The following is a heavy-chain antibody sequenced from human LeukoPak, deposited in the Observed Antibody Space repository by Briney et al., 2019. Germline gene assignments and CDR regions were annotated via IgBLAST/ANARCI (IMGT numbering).Heavy chain of an antibody. D-gene: IGHD6-19*01. V-gene: IGHV3-23*01. CDR3: AKSSRGWYSGY. Sequence: QSGGSLRLSCAASGLTFSSYAMSWVRQAPGKGLEWVSAISGSGGSTYYADSVKGRFTISRDNSKNTLYLQMNSLRAEDTAVYYCAKSSRGWYSGYWGQGTLVTVSS. CDR2: ISGSGGST. J-gene: IGHJ4*02. CDR1: GLTFSSYA.